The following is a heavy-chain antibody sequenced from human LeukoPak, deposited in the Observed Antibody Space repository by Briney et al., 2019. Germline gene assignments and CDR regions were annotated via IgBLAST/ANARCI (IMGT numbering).Heavy chain of an antibody. V-gene: IGHV3-48*01. CDR1: GFTFSSFS. D-gene: IGHD1-26*01. J-gene: IGHJ4*02. CDR2: ISSSGSTI. Sequence: GGSLRLSCAASGFTFSSFSLNWVRQAPGKGLEWVSYISSSGSTIDYADSVKGRFTISRDNSKNTLYLQMNSLRAEDTAVYYCARYTSNVVGKRHYFDYWGQGTLVTVSS. CDR3: ARYTSNVVGKRHYFDY.